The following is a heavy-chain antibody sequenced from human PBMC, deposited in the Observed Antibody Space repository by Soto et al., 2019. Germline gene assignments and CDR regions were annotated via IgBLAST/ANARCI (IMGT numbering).Heavy chain of an antibody. CDR3: ARWGYSSSYGAEYFQH. D-gene: IGHD6-6*01. Sequence: QVQLVQSGAEVKKTGSSVKVSCKASGGTFSSYAISWVRQAPGQGLEWMGGIIPIFGTANYSQKFQGRVTITGDESTSTAYMELSSLRSEDTAVYYFARWGYSSSYGAEYFQHWGQGTLVTVSS. V-gene: IGHV1-69*01. CDR2: IIPIFGTA. J-gene: IGHJ1*01. CDR1: GGTFSSYA.